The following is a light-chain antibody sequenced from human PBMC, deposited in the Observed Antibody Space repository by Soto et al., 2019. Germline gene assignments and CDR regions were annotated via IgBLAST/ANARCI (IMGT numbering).Light chain of an antibody. V-gene: IGKV3-20*01. Sequence: DIVLTQSPGTLSLSPGERATLSCRASQSVSNYLAWYQRKPGQAPRLLIYGASSRATGIPDRFSGSGSGTDFTLTISRLEPEDFAVYYCHQYGGSPQTFGQGTKVEIK. CDR2: GAS. CDR1: QSVSNY. CDR3: HQYGGSPQT. J-gene: IGKJ1*01.